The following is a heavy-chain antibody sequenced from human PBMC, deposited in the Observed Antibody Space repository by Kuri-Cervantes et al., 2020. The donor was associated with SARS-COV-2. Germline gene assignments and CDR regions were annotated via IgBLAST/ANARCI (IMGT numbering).Heavy chain of an antibody. CDR2: ISSSSSYI. CDR3: AKVAEEDSSGWYPDYYYGMDV. Sequence: GESLKISCAASGFTFSSYSMNWVRQAPGKGLEWVSSISSSSSYIYYADSVKGRFTISRDNSKNTLYLQMNSLRAEDTAVYYCAKVAEEDSSGWYPDYYYGMDVWGQGTTVTVSS. J-gene: IGHJ6*02. CDR1: GFTFSSYS. V-gene: IGHV3-21*01. D-gene: IGHD6-19*01.